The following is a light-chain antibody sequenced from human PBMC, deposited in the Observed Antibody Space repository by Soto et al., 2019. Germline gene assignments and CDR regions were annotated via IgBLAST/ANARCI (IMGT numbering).Light chain of an antibody. V-gene: IGKV1-39*01. J-gene: IGKJ5*01. CDR3: EQSYITPPIT. CDR1: QSISNY. Sequence: DIQMTQSPSALSASVGDRVTISCRASQSISNYLNWYQQKPGTAPRLLIYRASSLQSGVPSRFSGSGSGTVFTLTISSLQPEDFATYYCEQSYITPPITFGQGTRLEIK. CDR2: RAS.